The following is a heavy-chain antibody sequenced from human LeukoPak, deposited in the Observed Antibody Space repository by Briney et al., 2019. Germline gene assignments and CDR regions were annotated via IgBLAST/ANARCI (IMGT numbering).Heavy chain of an antibody. CDR2: IDTAGDT. D-gene: IGHD1-26*01. J-gene: IGHJ6*02. V-gene: IGHV3-13*01. Sequence: GGSLRLSCAASGFTFSSYDMHWVRQATGKGLEWVSTIDTAGDTYVPGSVKGPFTNSRENAKNSLYLQMNSLTAGDTAVYYCARGVGATPDYDYGMDVWGQGTTVTVSS. CDR1: GFTFSSYD. CDR3: ARGVGATPDYDYGMDV.